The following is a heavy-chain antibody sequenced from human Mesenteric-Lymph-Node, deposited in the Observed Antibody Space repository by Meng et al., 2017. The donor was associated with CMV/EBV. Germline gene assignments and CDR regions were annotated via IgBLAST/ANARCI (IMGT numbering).Heavy chain of an antibody. CDR1: GYSVSSNSVA. J-gene: IGHJ5*02. CDR2: TYYRSRWYN. V-gene: IGHV6-1*01. Sequence: LRLSCAISGYSVSSNSVAWNWIRQSPSRGLEWLGRTYYRSRWYNDYAVSLKSRITINLDTSKNQFSLQLNSVIPEDTAVYYCARGGRASSSNWFDPWGQGILVTVSS. D-gene: IGHD6-6*01. CDR3: ARGGRASSSNWFDP.